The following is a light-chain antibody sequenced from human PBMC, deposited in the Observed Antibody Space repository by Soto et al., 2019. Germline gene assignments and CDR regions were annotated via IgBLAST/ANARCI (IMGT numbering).Light chain of an antibody. Sequence: EIVRTQSPATLSVSPGESATLSCRSSQSVRSSFLAWYQQKPGQAPSLLIYGASTRATGIPARFSGSGSGTEFTLTINSLQSEDFAVYYCQQYSNWPLTFGGGTKVDI. J-gene: IGKJ4*01. V-gene: IGKV3-15*01. CDR3: QQYSNWPLT. CDR2: GAS. CDR1: QSVRSSF.